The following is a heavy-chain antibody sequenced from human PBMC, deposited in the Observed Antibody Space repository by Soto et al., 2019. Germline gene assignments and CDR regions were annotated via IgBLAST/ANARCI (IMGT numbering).Heavy chain of an antibody. D-gene: IGHD3-10*01. CDR3: ARDVGFGDLSPRTSYYSVMDV. J-gene: IGHJ6*02. CDR2: TSKDGGRE. Sequence: QVQLVESGGGVVQPGRSLRLSCASSGFTLSSYSLHWVRQPPGKGLEWVALTSKDGGREYYADSVRGLFTISRDHSKSTLYLEMNSLRTEDTALYFCARDVGFGDLSPRTSYYSVMDVWGRVTTVTVSS. V-gene: IGHV3-30*04. CDR1: GFTLSSYS.